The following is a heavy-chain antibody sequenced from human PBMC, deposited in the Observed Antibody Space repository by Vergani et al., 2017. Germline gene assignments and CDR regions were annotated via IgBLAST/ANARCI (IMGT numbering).Heavy chain of an antibody. CDR3: AREGEVGWSGYYLHYMDV. Sequence: QVQLVQSGAEVKKPGASVKVSCKASGYTFTGYYMHWVRQAPGQGLEWMGWINPNSGGTNYAQKFQGRVTMTRDTSISTAYMELSGLRSDDTAVYYCAREGEVGWSGYYLHYMDVWGKGTTVTVSS. J-gene: IGHJ6*03. CDR2: INPNSGGT. V-gene: IGHV1-2*02. CDR1: GYTFTGYY. D-gene: IGHD3-3*01.